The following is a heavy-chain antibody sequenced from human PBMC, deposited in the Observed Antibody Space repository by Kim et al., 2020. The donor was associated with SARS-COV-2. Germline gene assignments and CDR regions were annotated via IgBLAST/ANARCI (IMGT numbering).Heavy chain of an antibody. D-gene: IGHD3-22*01. CDR1: GFTFSSYG. CDR3: ARGTARSRETYYYDSSGYY. J-gene: IGHJ4*02. Sequence: GGSLRLSCAASGFTFSSYGMHWVRQAPGKGLEWVAVIWYDGSNKYYADSVKGRFTISRDNSKNTLYLQMNSLRAEDTAVYYCARGTARSRETYYYDSSGYYWGQGTLVTVSS. V-gene: IGHV3-33*01. CDR2: IWYDGSNK.